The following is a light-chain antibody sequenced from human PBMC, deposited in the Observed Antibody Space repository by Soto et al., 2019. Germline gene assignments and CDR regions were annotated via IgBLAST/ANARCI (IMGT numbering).Light chain of an antibody. CDR2: GAS. J-gene: IGKJ4*01. V-gene: IGKV3-15*01. CDR3: QQYNNWPPLT. Sequence: EIVMTQSPATLSVSPGERATLSCRASQSVSSNLAWYQQKPGQAPRLLIYGASPRATGIPARFSGSRSGTELTLTISRLQSEDFAVYYCQQYNNWPPLTFGGGPKVEIK. CDR1: QSVSSN.